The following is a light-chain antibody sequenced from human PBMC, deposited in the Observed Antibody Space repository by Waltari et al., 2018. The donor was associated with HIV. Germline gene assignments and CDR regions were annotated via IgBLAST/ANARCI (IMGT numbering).Light chain of an antibody. CDR2: LKDEGSH. Sequence: LPVVTQPPSASALVGASIKPTCTLSSEHSTYTIDWYQPRPGRSPQNIMKLKDEGSHIKGEGIPDRFRGSSSGADRYLTISNLQSDDEAEYHCGESYTTDGQVGYVFGTGTKVTVL. CDR3: GESYTTDGQVGYV. V-gene: IGLV4-3*01. J-gene: IGLJ1*01. CDR1: SEHSTYT.